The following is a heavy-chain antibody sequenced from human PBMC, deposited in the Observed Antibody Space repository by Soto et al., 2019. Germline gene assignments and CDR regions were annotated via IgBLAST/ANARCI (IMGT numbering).Heavy chain of an antibody. J-gene: IGHJ4*02. CDR1: GFTFSDYY. CDR3: ASAPDSHFWSGYLVDY. CDR2: ISSSGSTI. Sequence: PGGSLRLSCAASGFTFSDYYMSWIRQAPGKGLEWVSYISSSGSTIYYADSVKGRFTISRDNAKNSLYLQMNSLRAEDTAVYYCASAPDSHFWSGYLVDYWGQGTLVTVSS. D-gene: IGHD3-3*02. V-gene: IGHV3-11*01.